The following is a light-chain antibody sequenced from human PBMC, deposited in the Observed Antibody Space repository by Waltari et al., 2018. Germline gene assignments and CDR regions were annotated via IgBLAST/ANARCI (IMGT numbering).Light chain of an antibody. CDR2: GTS. J-gene: IGKJ1*01. V-gene: IGKV3-15*01. CDR1: QSVRSN. CDR3: QQYNNWPVT. Sequence: EKVMTQSPATLSVSPGERATLSCRASQSVRSNLAWCQQKPGQAPRLLIYGTSTRATGIPARFSGSGSGTEFTLTITSLQSEDFAVYYCQQYNNWPVTFGQGTKVEVK.